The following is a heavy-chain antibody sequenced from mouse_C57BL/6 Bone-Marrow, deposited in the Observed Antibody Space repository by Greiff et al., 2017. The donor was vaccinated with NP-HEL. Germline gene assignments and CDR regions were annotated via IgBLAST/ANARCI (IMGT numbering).Heavy chain of an antibody. CDR1: GYTFTSYG. V-gene: IGHV1-81*01. D-gene: IGHD1-1*01. Sequence: VQLQQSGAELARPGASVKLSCKASGYTFTSYGLSWVKQRPGPGLEWIGEIYPRSGNTYYNEKFKGKATLTADKSSSTAYMELRSLTSEDSAVYFCARVLNYYGSSYAWFAYWGQGTLVTVSA. CDR2: IYPRSGNT. CDR3: ARVLNYYGSSYAWFAY. J-gene: IGHJ3*01.